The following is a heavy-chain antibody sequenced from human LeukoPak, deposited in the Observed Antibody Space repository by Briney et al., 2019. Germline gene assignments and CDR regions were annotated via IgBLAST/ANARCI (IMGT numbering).Heavy chain of an antibody. CDR2: IHHSGTI. CDR1: GDPVTSGSFY. Sequence: PSQTLTLTCRVSGDPVTSGSFYGSWIRQHPEKGPECIGHIHHSGTIYYNPSLLSRAPISVDAPKKQFSLRLSSVTAADTALYSCAGRHDGSKLHTWGQGTWATVSS. J-gene: IGHJ1*01. V-gene: IGHV4-31*03. CDR3: AGRHDGSKLHT. D-gene: IGHD1-26*01.